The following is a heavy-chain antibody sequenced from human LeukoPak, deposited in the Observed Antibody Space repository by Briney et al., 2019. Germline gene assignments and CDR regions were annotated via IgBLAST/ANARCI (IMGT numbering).Heavy chain of an antibody. J-gene: IGHJ6*03. CDR1: GYTFTSYD. CDR3: ARTPPVSDYDFWSGYYSYYYYYMDV. V-gene: IGHV1-8*01. D-gene: IGHD3-3*01. CDR2: MKPNSGNT. Sequence: ASVKVSCKASGYTFTSYDINWVRQATGQGLEWMGWMKPNSGNTGYAQKFQGRVTMTRNTSISTAYMELSSLRSEDTAVYYCARTPPVSDYDFWSGYYSYYYYYMDVWGKGTTVTVSS.